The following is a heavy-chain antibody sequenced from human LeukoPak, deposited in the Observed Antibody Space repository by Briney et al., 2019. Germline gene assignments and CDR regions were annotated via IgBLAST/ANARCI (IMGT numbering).Heavy chain of an antibody. Sequence: ASVKVSFTASGYTFTSYGISWVRQAPGQGLEWMGWISAYNGNTNYAQKLQGRVTMTTDTSTSTAYMELRSLRSDDTAVYYCAREWFGELSKDYWGQGTLVTVSS. J-gene: IGHJ4*02. CDR2: ISAYNGNT. CDR1: GYTFTSYG. CDR3: AREWFGELSKDY. V-gene: IGHV1-18*01. D-gene: IGHD3-10*01.